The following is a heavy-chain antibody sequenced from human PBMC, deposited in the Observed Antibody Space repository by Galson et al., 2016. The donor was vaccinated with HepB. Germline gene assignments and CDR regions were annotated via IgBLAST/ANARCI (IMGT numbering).Heavy chain of an antibody. V-gene: IGHV3-23*01. J-gene: IGHJ4*02. Sequence: SLRLSCAASGFTFSNYAMSWVRQAPGKGLEWVSTISTSGDRTYCAVSVKGRFTISRDNSKDTLYLQMNSLRAEDTAVYYCAKKSSGNYPFDYWGQGPLVTVSS. CDR1: GFTFSNYA. D-gene: IGHD3-22*01. CDR2: ISTSGDRT. CDR3: AKKSSGNYPFDY.